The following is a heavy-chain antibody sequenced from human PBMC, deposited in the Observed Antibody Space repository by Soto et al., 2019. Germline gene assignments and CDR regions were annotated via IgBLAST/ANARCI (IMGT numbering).Heavy chain of an antibody. CDR1: GGSISSDGYS. CDR3: ARDLKEYCSDGKCNWFDP. D-gene: IGHD2-15*01. Sequence: SETLSLTCAVSGGSISSDGYSWSWIRQPPGKGLEWIGYIFYSGSTNYNPSLKSRVTISVDTSKNQFSLKLRSVTAADAAVYYCARDLKEYCSDGKCNWFDPWGQGTLVTVSS. CDR2: IFYSGST. V-gene: IGHV4-61*08. J-gene: IGHJ5*02.